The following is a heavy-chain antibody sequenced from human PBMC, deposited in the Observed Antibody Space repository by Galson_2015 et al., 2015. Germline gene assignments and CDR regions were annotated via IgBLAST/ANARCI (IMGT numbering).Heavy chain of an antibody. CDR1: GYTFTSYG. Sequence: SVKVSCKASGYTFTSYGISWVRQAPGQGLEWMGWISAYNGNTNYAQKLQGRVTMTTDTSTSTAYMELRSLRSDDTAVYYCARDRGGYCGGDSCLNDYWGQGTLVTVSS. D-gene: IGHD2-21*02. CDR2: ISAYNGNT. CDR3: ARDRGGYCGGDSCLNDY. J-gene: IGHJ4*02. V-gene: IGHV1-18*01.